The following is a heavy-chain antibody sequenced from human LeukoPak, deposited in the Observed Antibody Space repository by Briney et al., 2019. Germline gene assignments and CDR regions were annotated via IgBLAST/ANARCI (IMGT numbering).Heavy chain of an antibody. J-gene: IGHJ4*02. CDR1: GFAFSNYA. CDR2: ISYDGSNK. CDR3: ARAYIVGATNFDY. V-gene: IGHV3-30*04. Sequence: GGSLRLSCAASGFAFSNYAMHWVRQAPGKGLEWVAVISYDGSNKYYADSVKGRFTISRDNSKNTLYLQMNSLRAEDTAVYYCARAYIVGATNFDYWGQGTLVTVSS. D-gene: IGHD1-26*01.